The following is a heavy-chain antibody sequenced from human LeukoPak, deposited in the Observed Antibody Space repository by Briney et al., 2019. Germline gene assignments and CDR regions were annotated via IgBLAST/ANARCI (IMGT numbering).Heavy chain of an antibody. CDR1: GYTFSSFV. CDR2: VSASGRST. D-gene: IGHD2-21*02. J-gene: IGHJ4*02. V-gene: IGHV3-23*01. CDR3: AKSKLRPQNFEVVTAIPSFDK. Sequence: GGSLRLSCAASGYTFSSFVMSWVRQAPGKGLEWVSSVSASGRSTYYADSVTGRFTISRDTSKNALYLHLNSLRAEDTAIYYCAKSKLRPQNFEVVTAIPSFDKWGREPWSPSPQ.